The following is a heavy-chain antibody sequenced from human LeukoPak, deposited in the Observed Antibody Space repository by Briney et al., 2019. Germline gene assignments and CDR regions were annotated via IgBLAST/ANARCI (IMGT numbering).Heavy chain of an antibody. D-gene: IGHD2-2*01. Sequence: GESLKISCKGSGYSFTSYWIGWWRRMPGKGVEGWGIIYPCDSDTRYSPSFQGQVTISADKSISPAYLQWSSLKASDTAMYYCARHRGYCSSTSCYNQYYFDYWGQGTLVTVSS. V-gene: IGHV5-51*01. J-gene: IGHJ4*02. CDR3: ARHRGYCSSTSCYNQYYFDY. CDR2: IYPCDSDT. CDR1: GYSFTSYW.